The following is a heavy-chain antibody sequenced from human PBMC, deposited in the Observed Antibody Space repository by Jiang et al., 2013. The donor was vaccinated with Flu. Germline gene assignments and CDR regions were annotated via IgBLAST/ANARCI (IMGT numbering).Heavy chain of an antibody. CDR1: GYSFTSYW. Sequence: QLVESGAEVKKPGESLKVSCKGSGYSFTSYWIGWVRQMPGKGLEWMGIIYPGDSDTRYSPSFQGQVTISADRSISTAYLQWSSLKASDTAMYYCARTAVAGGGEGVYYYYGMDVWGKGTTVTVSS. CDR3: ARTAVAGGGEGVYYYYGMDV. D-gene: IGHD6-19*01. CDR2: IYPGDSDT. J-gene: IGHJ6*04. V-gene: IGHV5-51*01.